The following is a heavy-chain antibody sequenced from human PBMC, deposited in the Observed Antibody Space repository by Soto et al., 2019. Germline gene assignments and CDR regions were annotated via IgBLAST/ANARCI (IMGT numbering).Heavy chain of an antibody. J-gene: IGHJ4*02. CDR2: MNPNSGNT. CDR3: ARGKGSWHWLGQFDY. V-gene: IGHV1-8*01. D-gene: IGHD6-19*01. CDR1: GYTFTSYD. Sequence: APVKVSCKASGYTFTSYDINWGRQATGQGLEWMGWMNPNSGNTGYAQKFQGRVTMTRNTSISTAYMELSSLRSEDTAVYYCARGKGSWHWLGQFDYWGQGTLVPVSS.